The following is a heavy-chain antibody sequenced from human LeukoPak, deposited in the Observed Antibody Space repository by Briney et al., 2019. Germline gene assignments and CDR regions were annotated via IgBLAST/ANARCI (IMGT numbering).Heavy chain of an antibody. V-gene: IGHV3-74*01. CDR3: ARVGPSGHHFDY. J-gene: IGHJ4*02. D-gene: IGHD1-26*01. Sequence: GGSLRLSCAASGFTFNNYWMHWVRQAPGKGLVWVSRINSDGSSTTYADSVKGRFTISRDNAKNTLYLQMNSLRAEDTAVYYCARVGPSGHHFDYWGQGTLVTVSS. CDR2: INSDGSST. CDR1: GFTFNNYW.